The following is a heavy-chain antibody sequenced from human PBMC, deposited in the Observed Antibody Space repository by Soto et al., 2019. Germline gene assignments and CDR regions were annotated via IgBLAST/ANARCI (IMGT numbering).Heavy chain of an antibody. V-gene: IGHV3-23*01. Sequence: EVQLLESGGGLVQPGGSLRLSCAASGFTFSSYAMGWVRQAPRKGLEWVSAISGSGGSTYYADSVKGRFTISRDNSKNTLYLQMNSLRAEDTAVYYCAKEGVGATEAGDYWGQGTLVTVSS. CDR3: AKEGVGATEAGDY. J-gene: IGHJ4*02. D-gene: IGHD2-15*01. CDR2: ISGSGGST. CDR1: GFTFSSYA.